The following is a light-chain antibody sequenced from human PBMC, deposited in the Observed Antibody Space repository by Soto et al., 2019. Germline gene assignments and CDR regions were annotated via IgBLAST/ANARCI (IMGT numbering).Light chain of an antibody. Sequence: QLVLTQSPSASASLGSSVKLTCTLSSGHSVYIIAWHQQQPGKAPRFLMKVEGSGSFNKGSGVPDRFSGYKSGADRYLTISNLQFEDEADYYCETWDNNSWVFGGGTKLTVL. J-gene: IGLJ3*02. CDR1: SGHSVYI. CDR2: VEGSGSF. V-gene: IGLV4-60*02. CDR3: ETWDNNSWV.